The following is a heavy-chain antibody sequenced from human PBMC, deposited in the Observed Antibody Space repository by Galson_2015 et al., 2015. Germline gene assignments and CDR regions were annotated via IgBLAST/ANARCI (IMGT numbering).Heavy chain of an antibody. Sequence: PALLKPTQTLTLTCTFSGFSLSTSGVGVGWIRQPPGKALEWLALIYWNDDKRYSPSLKSRLTITKDTSKNQVVLTMTNMDPVDTATYYCARRQDTASAFEIWGQGTMVTVSS. CDR1: GFSLSTSGVG. D-gene: IGHD5-18*01. CDR2: IYWNDDK. V-gene: IGHV2-5*01. J-gene: IGHJ3*02. CDR3: ARRQDTASAFEI.